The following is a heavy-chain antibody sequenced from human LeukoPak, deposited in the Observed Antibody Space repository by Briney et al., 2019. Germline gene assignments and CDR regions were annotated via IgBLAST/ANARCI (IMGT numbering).Heavy chain of an antibody. CDR2: INTSGST. CDR1: GGSISSGSSC. V-gene: IGHV4-61*02. D-gene: IGHD3-22*01. Sequence: SETLSLTCTVSGGSISSGSSCWRWLRQPAGRGLEWIGRINTSGSTNYNPSLKSRVTKSVDTSKNQFSLKLSSVTAADTAVYYCARLDYYDNRADYWGQGTLVTVSS. CDR3: ARLDYYDNRADY. J-gene: IGHJ4*02.